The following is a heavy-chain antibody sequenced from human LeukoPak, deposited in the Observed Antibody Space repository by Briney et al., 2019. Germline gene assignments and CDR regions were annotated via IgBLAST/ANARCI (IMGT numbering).Heavy chain of an antibody. D-gene: IGHD1-26*01. CDR1: GYTFTSYD. CDR2: MNPNSGNT. J-gene: IGHJ4*02. V-gene: IGHV1-8*03. CDR3: ARDRYGVRSGSCDY. Sequence: GASVKVSCKASGYTFTSYDINWVRQATGQGLEWMGWMNPNSGNTGYAQKFQGRVTITRNTSISTAYMELSSLRSEDTAVYYCARDRYGVRSGSCDYWGQGTLVTVSS.